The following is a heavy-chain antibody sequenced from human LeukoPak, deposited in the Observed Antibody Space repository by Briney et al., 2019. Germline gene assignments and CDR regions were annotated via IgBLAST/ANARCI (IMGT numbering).Heavy chain of an antibody. J-gene: IGHJ3*02. CDR3: ARDRMLDNSGWYYAFDI. Sequence: GGSLRLSCAASKFTFSSYWMSWVRQAPGKGLEWVANIKQDGSEKYYVDSVKGRFTISRDNAKNSLYLQMNSLRAEDTAVYYCARDRMLDNSGWYYAFDIWGQGTMVAVSS. V-gene: IGHV3-7*01. CDR1: KFTFSSYW. D-gene: IGHD6-19*01. CDR2: IKQDGSEK.